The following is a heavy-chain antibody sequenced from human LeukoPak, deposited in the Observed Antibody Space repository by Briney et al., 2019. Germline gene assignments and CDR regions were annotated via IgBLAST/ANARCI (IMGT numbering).Heavy chain of an antibody. V-gene: IGHV1-69*05. J-gene: IGHJ5*02. D-gene: IGHD2-15*01. CDR1: GGTFSSYA. Sequence: GSSVKVSCKASGGTFSSYAISWVRQAPGQGLEWMGGIIPIFGTANYAQKFQSRVTLTTDGSKSTAYMELSSLRSEDTAVYYFASLGPPGYCSGGSCYSAVGFDPWGQGTLVTVSS. CDR3: ASLGPPGYCSGGSCYSAVGFDP. CDR2: IIPIFGTA.